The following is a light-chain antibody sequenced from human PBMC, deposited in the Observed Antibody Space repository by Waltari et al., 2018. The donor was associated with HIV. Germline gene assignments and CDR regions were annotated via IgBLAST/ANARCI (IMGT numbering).Light chain of an antibody. CDR3: QSAGGGGTYR. J-gene: IGLJ2*01. CDR2: KDT. CDR1: ALSKEY. V-gene: IGLV3-25*03. Sequence: SYDLTQPPSVSVSPGQTARITCFGEALSKEYTFWHKQKAGQAPLLVIHKDTERASGIPERFSGSTSGRLVTLTIDDVEPDDEADYYCQSAGGGGTYRFGGGTKLTVL.